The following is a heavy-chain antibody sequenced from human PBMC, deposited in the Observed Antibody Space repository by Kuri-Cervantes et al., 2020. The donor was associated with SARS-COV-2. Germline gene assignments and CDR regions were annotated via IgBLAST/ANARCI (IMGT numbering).Heavy chain of an antibody. CDR2: ISSSSSYI. Sequence: GGSLRLSCAASGFTFSSYSMNWVRQAPGKGLEWVSSISSSSSYIYYADSVKGRSTISRDNAKNSLYLQMNSLRAEDTAVYYCARGGYCSGGSCYSVYYYYYYGMDVWGQGTTVTVSS. D-gene: IGHD2-15*01. CDR1: GFTFSSYS. CDR3: ARGGYCSGGSCYSVYYYYYYGMDV. V-gene: IGHV3-21*01. J-gene: IGHJ6*02.